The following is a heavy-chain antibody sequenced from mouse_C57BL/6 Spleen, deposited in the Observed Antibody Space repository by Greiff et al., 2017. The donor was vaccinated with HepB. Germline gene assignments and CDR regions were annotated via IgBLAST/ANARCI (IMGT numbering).Heavy chain of an antibody. CDR2: ISYDGSN. J-gene: IGHJ4*01. Sequence: EVQLQQSGPGLVKPSQSLSLTCSVTGYSITSGYYWNWIRQFPGNKLEWMGYISYDGSNNYNPSLKNRISITRDTSKNQFFLKLNSVTTEDTATYYCARVDYDGFSYAMDYWGQGTSVTVSS. CDR1: GYSITSGYY. V-gene: IGHV3-6*01. D-gene: IGHD2-3*01. CDR3: ARVDYDGFSYAMDY.